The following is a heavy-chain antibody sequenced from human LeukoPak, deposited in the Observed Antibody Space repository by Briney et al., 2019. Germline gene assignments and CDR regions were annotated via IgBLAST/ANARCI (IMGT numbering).Heavy chain of an antibody. D-gene: IGHD2/OR15-2a*01. CDR1: GGPFSGYY. J-gene: IGHJ4*02. CDR2: INRSGNT. Sequence: SETLSLTCAVYGGPFSGYYWSWIRQPPGKGLEWIGEINRSGNTNYNPSLKSRVIISVDTSKNQFSLKLSSVTAADTAVYYCARGDYFKVDYWGQGTLVTVSS. V-gene: IGHV4-34*01. CDR3: ARGDYFKVDY.